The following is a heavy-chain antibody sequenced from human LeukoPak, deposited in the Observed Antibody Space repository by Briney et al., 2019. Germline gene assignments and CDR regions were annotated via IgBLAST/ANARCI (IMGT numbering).Heavy chain of an antibody. V-gene: IGHV4-59*01. Sequence: SETLSLPCTVSGGSISFYYWSWIRQPPGKGLEWIGYIYYSGSTNYNPSLKSRVTISVDTSKNQFSLKLSSVTAADTAVYYCARIFHCSGGSCYSADVWGQGTTVTVSS. CDR3: ARIFHCSGGSCYSADV. J-gene: IGHJ6*02. CDR1: GGSISFYY. CDR2: IYYSGST. D-gene: IGHD2-15*01.